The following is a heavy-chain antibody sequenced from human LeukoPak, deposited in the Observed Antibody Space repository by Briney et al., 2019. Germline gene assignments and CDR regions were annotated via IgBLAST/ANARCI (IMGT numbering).Heavy chain of an antibody. CDR1: GDSISSSSYY. CDR2: IYYSGST. D-gene: IGHD3-10*01. V-gene: IGHV4-39*07. CDR3: ARLHRGHYYYGSGSYSANFDY. Sequence: NPSETLSLTCTVSGDSISSSSYYWGWIRQPPGKGLEWIGSIYYSGSTNYNPSLKSRVTISVDTSKNQFSLKLSSVTAADTAVYYCARLHRGHYYYGSGSYSANFDYWGQGTLVTVSS. J-gene: IGHJ4*02.